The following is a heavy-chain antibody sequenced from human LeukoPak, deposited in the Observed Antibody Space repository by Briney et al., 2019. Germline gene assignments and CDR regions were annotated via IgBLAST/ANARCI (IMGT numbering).Heavy chain of an antibody. J-gene: IGHJ4*02. D-gene: IGHD2-2*01. CDR1: GGSISSSSYY. Sequence: ASETLSLTCTVSGGSISSSSYYWGWIRQPPGKGLEWIGSIYYSGSTYYNPSLKSRVTISVDTSKNQFSLKLSSVTAADTAVYYCARIPTYSTGLNRRVDYYFDYWGPGTLVTVSS. CDR2: IYYSGST. CDR3: ARIPTYSTGLNRRVDYYFDY. V-gene: IGHV4-39*01.